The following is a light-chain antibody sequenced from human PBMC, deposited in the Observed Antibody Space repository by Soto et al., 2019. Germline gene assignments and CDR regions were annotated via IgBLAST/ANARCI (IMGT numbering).Light chain of an antibody. CDR3: CSYAGRSTYV. CDR1: SSDVGSYNL. CDR2: EGS. J-gene: IGLJ1*01. Sequence: QSALTQPASVSGSPGQSITISCTGTSSDVGSYNLVSWYQQHPGKAPKLMIYEGSKRPSGVSNRFSGSKSGNTASLTISGLQAEDEADYYCCSYAGRSTYVFGTATKVTVL. V-gene: IGLV2-23*01.